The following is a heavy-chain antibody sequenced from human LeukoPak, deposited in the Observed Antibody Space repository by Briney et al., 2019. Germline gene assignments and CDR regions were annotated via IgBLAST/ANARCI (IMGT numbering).Heavy chain of an antibody. D-gene: IGHD4-11*01. CDR2: ISYDGSNK. Sequence: GRSLRLSCAASGFTFSSYAMHWVRQAPGKGLEWVAVISYDGSNKYYADSVKGRFTISRDNSMNTLYLQMNSLRAEDTAVYYCARASPNNYDYYYYGMDVWGQGTTVTVSS. CDR1: GFTFSSYA. V-gene: IGHV3-30-3*01. CDR3: ARASPNNYDYYYYGMDV. J-gene: IGHJ6*02.